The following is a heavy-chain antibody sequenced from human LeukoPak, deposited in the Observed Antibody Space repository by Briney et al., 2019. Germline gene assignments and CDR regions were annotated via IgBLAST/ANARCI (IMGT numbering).Heavy chain of an antibody. V-gene: IGHV1-3*03. CDR2: INAGNGNT. CDR1: GYTFTNYG. D-gene: IGHD3-22*01. J-gene: IGHJ4*02. CDR3: ARGPYYYDSSGYYHPFDY. Sequence: ASLKVSCKASGYTFTNYGLGWVRQAPGQGLEWMGWINAGNGNTKYSQEFQGRVTITRDTAASTAYMELSSLRSEDMAVYYCARGPYYYDSSGYYHPFDYWGQGTLVTVSS.